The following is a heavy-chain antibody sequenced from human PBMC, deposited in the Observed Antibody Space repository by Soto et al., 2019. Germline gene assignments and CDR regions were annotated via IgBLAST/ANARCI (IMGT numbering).Heavy chain of an antibody. CDR3: ARVHRSGYYRGDAFDI. Sequence: PSETLAITCTVSGGSISSYYWSWIRQPPGKVLELIGYIYYSGSTKYNPSLKSRVKISVDTSKNQFSLKLSSVTAADTAVYYCARVHRSGYYRGDAFDIWGQGTMVNVSS. CDR1: GGSISSYY. J-gene: IGHJ3*02. CDR2: IYYSGST. D-gene: IGHD3-22*01. V-gene: IGHV4-59*01.